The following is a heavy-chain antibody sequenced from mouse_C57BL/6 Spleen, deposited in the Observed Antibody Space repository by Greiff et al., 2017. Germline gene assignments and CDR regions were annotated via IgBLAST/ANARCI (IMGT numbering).Heavy chain of an antibody. V-gene: IGHV1-26*01. Sequence: VQLKQSGPELVKPGASVKISCKASGYTFTDYYMNWVKQSHGKSLEWIGDINPNNGGTSYNQKFKGKATLTVDKSSSTAYMELRSLTSEDSAVYYCASYDYDGSLLFDYWGQGTTLTVSS. CDR3: ASYDYDGSLLFDY. D-gene: IGHD1-1*01. CDR2: INPNNGGT. CDR1: GYTFTDYY. J-gene: IGHJ2*01.